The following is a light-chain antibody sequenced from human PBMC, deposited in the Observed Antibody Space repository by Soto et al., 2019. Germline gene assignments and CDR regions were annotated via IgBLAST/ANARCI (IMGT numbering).Light chain of an antibody. J-gene: IGKJ2*01. CDR1: QNIGNS. V-gene: IGKV1-39*01. CDR2: ATS. CDR3: QQSSSNPRT. Sequence: DIQVTQSPSSLSASIGDRVTITCRSSQNIGNSLNWYQQLPGKAPRFLMYATSTLASEVPSRFSGAGSGTFFTLTISSLQPEDLAIYFCQQSSSNPRTFGKGTKLEIK.